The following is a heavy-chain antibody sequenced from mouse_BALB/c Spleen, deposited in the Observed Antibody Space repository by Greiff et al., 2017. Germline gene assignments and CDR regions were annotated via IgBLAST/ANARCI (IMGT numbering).Heavy chain of an antibody. J-gene: IGHJ4*01. D-gene: IGHD2-3*01. CDR3: ARGRGWSYAMDY. CDR1: GYTFTSYT. V-gene: IGHV1-4*01. Sequence: VQLQQSGAELAKPGASVKMSCKASGYTFTSYTMHWVKQRPGQGLEWIGYINPSSGYTNYNQKFKDKATLTADKSSSTAYMQLSSLTSEDSAVYYCARGRGWSYAMDYWGQGTSVTVSS. CDR2: INPSSGYT.